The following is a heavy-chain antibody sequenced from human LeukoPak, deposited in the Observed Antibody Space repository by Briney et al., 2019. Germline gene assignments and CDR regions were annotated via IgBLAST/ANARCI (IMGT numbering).Heavy chain of an antibody. CDR2: IIPIFGTA. V-gene: IGHV1-69*13. CDR1: GGTFSSYA. J-gene: IGHJ4*02. D-gene: IGHD6-13*01. CDR3: AIWDLYSSMFDY. Sequence: SVKVSCKATGGTFSSYAISWVRQAPGQGLEWMGGIIPIFGTANYAQKFQGRVTITADESTSTAYMELSSLRSEDTAVYYCAIWDLYSSMFDYWGQGTLVTVSS.